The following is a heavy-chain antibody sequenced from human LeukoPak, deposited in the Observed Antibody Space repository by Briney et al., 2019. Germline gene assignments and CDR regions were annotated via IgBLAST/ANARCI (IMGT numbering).Heavy chain of an antibody. D-gene: IGHD6-19*01. V-gene: IGHV3-33*01. CDR2: IWHDGSNK. Sequence: GRSLRLSCAASGFTLSNYGMHWVRQAPGKGLEWVAVIWHDGSNKYYADSVKGRFTISRDSSKNTLYLQMNSLRAEDTAVYYCARLGYGGSGWYFGYWGQGTLVTVSS. J-gene: IGHJ4*02. CDR3: ARLGYGGSGWYFGY. CDR1: GFTLSNYG.